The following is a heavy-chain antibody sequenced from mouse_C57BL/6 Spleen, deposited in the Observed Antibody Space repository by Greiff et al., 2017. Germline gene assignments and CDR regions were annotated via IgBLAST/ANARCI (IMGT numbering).Heavy chain of an antibody. V-gene: IGHV1-64*01. J-gene: IGHJ2*01. CDR3: TRSYGNYFDY. CDR2: IHPNSGST. Sequence: VQLQQPGAELVKPGASVKLSCKASGYTFTSYWMHWVKQRPGQGLEWIGMIHPNSGSTNYNEKFKSKATLTVDKSSSTAYMQLSSLTSEDSAVYYCTRSYGNYFDYWGQGTTLTVSS. D-gene: IGHD2-1*01. CDR1: GYTFTSYW.